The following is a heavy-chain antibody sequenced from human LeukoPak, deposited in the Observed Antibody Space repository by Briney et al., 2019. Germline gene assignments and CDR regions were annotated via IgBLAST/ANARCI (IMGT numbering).Heavy chain of an antibody. CDR2: INTNTGNP. CDR1: GYTFTSYA. D-gene: IGHD3-16*01. Sequence: ASVKVSCKAAGYTFTSYAMNWVRQAPGQGLEWMGWINTNTGNPTYAQGFTGRFVFSLDTSVSTAYLQISSLKAEDTAVYYCARDLGSYDYVWGSLDYWGQGTLVTVSS. J-gene: IGHJ4*02. V-gene: IGHV7-4-1*02. CDR3: ARDLGSYDYVWGSLDY.